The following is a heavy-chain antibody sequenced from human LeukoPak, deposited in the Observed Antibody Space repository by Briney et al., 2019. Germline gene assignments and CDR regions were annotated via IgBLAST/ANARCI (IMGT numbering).Heavy chain of an antibody. CDR3: AKGDIVVVPAATIDY. J-gene: IGHJ4*02. D-gene: IGHD2-2*01. Sequence: GGSLRLSCAASGFTFSSFAMSRVRQAPGKGLEWVSAISGSGGSTYYADSVKGRFTISRDNSKNTLYLQMNSLRAEDTAVYYCAKGDIVVVPAATIDYWGQGTLVTVSS. CDR1: GFTFSSFA. V-gene: IGHV3-23*01. CDR2: ISGSGGST.